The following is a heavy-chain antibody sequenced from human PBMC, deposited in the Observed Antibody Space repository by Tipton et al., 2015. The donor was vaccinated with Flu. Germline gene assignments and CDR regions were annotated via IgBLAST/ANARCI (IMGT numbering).Heavy chain of an antibody. Sequence: LSLTCTVSGGSINRSHYYWGWIRQPPGKGLEWIGSIYHSGSTFYHPSLKSRVTISVDTSKNQFSLKLSSVTAADTAVYYCVRTKDGYTLSNFVYWGQGTLVTVSS. CDR3: VRTKDGYTLSNFVY. CDR2: IYHSGST. CDR1: GGSINRSHYY. J-gene: IGHJ4*02. D-gene: IGHD5-24*01. V-gene: IGHV4-39*07.